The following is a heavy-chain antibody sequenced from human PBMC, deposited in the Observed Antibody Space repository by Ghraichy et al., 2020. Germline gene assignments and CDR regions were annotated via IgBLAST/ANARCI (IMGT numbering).Heavy chain of an antibody. CDR3: ARESSPIVVVVAAEAFDI. CDR1: GFTFSSYS. CDR2: ISSSSSTI. V-gene: IGHV3-48*02. D-gene: IGHD2-15*01. Sequence: GGSLRLSCAASGFTFSSYSMNWVRQAPGKGLEWVSYISSSSSTIYYADSVKGRFTISRDNAKNSLYLQMNSLRDEDTAVYYCARESSPIVVVVAAEAFDILGQGTMVTVSS. J-gene: IGHJ3*02.